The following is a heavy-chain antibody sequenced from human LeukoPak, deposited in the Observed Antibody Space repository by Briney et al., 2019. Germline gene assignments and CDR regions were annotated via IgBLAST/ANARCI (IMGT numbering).Heavy chain of an antibody. J-gene: IGHJ5*02. D-gene: IGHD2-2*01. Sequence: SETLSLTCAVYGGSFSGYYWSWIRQPPGKGLEWIGEINHSGSTNYNPSLKSRVTISVDTSKNQFSLKLSSVTAAGTAVYYCARWIRRYQLPNRRGGFDPWGQGTLVTVSS. CDR3: ARWIRRYQLPNRRGGFDP. V-gene: IGHV4-34*01. CDR2: INHSGST. CDR1: GGSFSGYY.